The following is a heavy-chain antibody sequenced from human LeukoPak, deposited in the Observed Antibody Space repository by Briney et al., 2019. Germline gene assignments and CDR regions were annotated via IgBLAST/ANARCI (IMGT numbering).Heavy chain of an antibody. CDR3: ARVSSIMGGGYNFFDP. CDR2: MTPTSGTG. Sequence: SVKVSCKASGRPFSSKDITWVRQAPGQGLEWVRGMTPTSGTGNTAQKFQGRVAITADESTTTVYMELSSLRFDDTALYYCARVSSIMGGGYNFFDPWGQGTLITVSS. D-gene: IGHD3-16*01. CDR1: GRPFSSKD. J-gene: IGHJ5*02. V-gene: IGHV1-69*13.